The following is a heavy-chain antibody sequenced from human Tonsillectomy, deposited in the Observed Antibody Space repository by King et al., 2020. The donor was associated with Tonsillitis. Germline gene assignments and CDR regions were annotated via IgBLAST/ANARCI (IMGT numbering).Heavy chain of an antibody. V-gene: IGHV1-2*02. CDR3: AGHLGDRVPVVTPDVPFAD. CDR1: GYTFTGFY. Sequence: VQLVESGADVKKPGASVKVSCTASGYTFTGFYMHWVRQAPGKGLEWVGWISANSGGTKYAQSFQGRVTMTRDTSISTVFMDLSNLSSDDTAVYYCAGHLGDRVPVVTPDVPFADGGQGTLDTVPA. D-gene: IGHD2-15*01. CDR2: ISANSGGT. J-gene: IGHJ4*02.